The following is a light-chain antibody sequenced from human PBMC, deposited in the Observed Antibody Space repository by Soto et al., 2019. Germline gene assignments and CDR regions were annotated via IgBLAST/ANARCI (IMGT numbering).Light chain of an antibody. Sequence: QSVLTQPPSASGTPGQRVTISCSGSTSNIGSNSVNWYQQLPGTAPKLLLYSSDRRPSGVPDRFSGSKSGTSASLAINGIQPEDEADYYCAAWYDSLTGWVFCGGTKLTVL. CDR2: SSD. CDR3: AAWYDSLTGWV. CDR1: TSNIGSNS. J-gene: IGLJ3*02. V-gene: IGLV1-44*01.